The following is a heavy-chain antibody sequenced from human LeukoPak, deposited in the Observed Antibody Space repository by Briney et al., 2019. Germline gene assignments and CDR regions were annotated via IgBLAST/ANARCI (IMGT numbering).Heavy chain of an antibody. CDR1: GFTFSSYS. CDR2: ISSSSSYI. CDR3: ARPVRGAFDI. J-gene: IGHJ3*02. Sequence: GGSLRLSYPASGFTFSSYSMNWVRQAPGKGLEWVSSISSSSSYIHYADSVKGRFTISRDNAKNSLYLQMNSLRAEDTAVYYCARPVRGAFDIWGQGTMVTVSS. D-gene: IGHD3-10*01. V-gene: IGHV3-21*01.